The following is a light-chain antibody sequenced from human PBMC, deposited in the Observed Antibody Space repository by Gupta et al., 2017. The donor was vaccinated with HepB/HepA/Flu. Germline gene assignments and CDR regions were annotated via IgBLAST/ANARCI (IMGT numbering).Light chain of an antibody. CDR2: GAS. J-gene: IGKJ4*01. Sequence: IVLTQSPGTLSLSPGERATFSCRASQTIRNNYVAWYQQKPGQAPRLLIYGASSRASGVPDRFSGSGSGPDFTLTINRLEPEDSALYYCQQYSSSPLTFGGGTKVEI. V-gene: IGKV3-20*01. CDR1: QTIRNNY. CDR3: QQYSSSPLT.